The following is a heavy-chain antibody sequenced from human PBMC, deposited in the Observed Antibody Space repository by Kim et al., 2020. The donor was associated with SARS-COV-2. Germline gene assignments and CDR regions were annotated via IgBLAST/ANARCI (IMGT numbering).Heavy chain of an antibody. J-gene: IGHJ5*02. CDR1: GYTFTGYY. CDR3: ARRGGQDARSSSWYPADWFDP. CDR2: INPNSGGT. V-gene: IGHV1-2*06. D-gene: IGHD6-13*01. Sequence: ASVKVSCKASGYTFTGYYMHWVRQAPGQGLEWMGRINPNSGGTNYAQKFQGRVTMTRDTSISTAYMELSRLRSDDTAVYYCARRGGQDARSSSWYPADWFDPWGQGTLVTVSS.